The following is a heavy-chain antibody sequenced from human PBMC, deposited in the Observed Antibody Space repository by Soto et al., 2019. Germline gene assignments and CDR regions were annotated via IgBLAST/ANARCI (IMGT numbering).Heavy chain of an antibody. CDR3: ARLGDSRGYSYYYYGMDV. V-gene: IGHV5-51*01. Sequence: RGESLKISCKGSGYSFTSFWIGWVRQMPGKGLEWMGIIYPGDSDTRYSPSFQGQVTISADKSISTAYLQWSSLKASDTAMYYCARLGDSRGYSYYYYGMDVWGQGTTVTISS. D-gene: IGHD2-21*01. J-gene: IGHJ6*02. CDR2: IYPGDSDT. CDR1: GYSFTSFW.